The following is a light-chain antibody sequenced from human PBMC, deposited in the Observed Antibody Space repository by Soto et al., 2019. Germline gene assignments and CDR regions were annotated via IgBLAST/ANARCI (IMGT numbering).Light chain of an antibody. CDR2: GAS. V-gene: IGKV3-20*01. CDR3: QHYGSARVT. CDR1: QSFSSSY. Sequence: EIVLTQSPGTLSLSPGERATLSCRASQSFSSSYLAWYQQKPGQAPRLLIYGASSRATGIPDRFSGSGSGTDFTLTISSLEPEDFAVYYCQHYGSARVTFGPGTKVDVK. J-gene: IGKJ3*01.